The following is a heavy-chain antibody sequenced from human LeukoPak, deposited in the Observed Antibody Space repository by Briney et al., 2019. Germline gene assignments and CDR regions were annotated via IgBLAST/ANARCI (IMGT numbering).Heavy chain of an antibody. V-gene: IGHV3-23*01. Sequence: GGSLRLSCAASGFTFSTYAMSWVRQAPGKGLEWVSLIGGSDGRTRYADSVKGRFTISRDNAKNSLYLQMNSLRAEDTAVYYCARALRRDGYPFDCWGQGTLVTVSS. D-gene: IGHD5-24*01. CDR3: ARALRRDGYPFDC. CDR1: GFTFSTYA. CDR2: IGGSDGRT. J-gene: IGHJ4*02.